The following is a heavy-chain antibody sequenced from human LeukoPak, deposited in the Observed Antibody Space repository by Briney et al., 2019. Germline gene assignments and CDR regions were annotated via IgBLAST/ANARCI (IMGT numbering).Heavy chain of an antibody. D-gene: IGHD4-17*01. CDR1: GFTFDECA. CDR2: ISWNSGNF. Sequence: GRSLRLSCAASGFTFDECAMHWVRQVPGKGLEWVSGISWNSGNFDYADSVKGRFTISRDNVKNSLYLQMNSLRAEDMALYYCVKGIYGDYRVGYFDYWGQGTLVTVSS. V-gene: IGHV3-9*03. J-gene: IGHJ4*02. CDR3: VKGIYGDYRVGYFDY.